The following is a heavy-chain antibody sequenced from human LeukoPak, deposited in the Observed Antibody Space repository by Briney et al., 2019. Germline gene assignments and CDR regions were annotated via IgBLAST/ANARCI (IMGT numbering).Heavy chain of an antibody. CDR3: ATSGWYQTGVY. J-gene: IGHJ4*02. CDR2: IYYSGST. V-gene: IGHV4-39*07. Sequence: SETLSLTCTVSGGSISSTSYYWGWIRQPPGKGLEWIGNIYYSGSTYYNPSLKSRVTISVDTSKNQFSLKVTSLTAADTAVYYCATSGWYQTGVYWGQGTLVTVSS. CDR1: GGSISSTSYY. D-gene: IGHD6-13*01.